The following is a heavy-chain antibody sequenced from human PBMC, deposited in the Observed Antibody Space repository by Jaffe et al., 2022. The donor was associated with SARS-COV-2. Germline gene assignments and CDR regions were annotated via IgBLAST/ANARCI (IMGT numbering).Heavy chain of an antibody. V-gene: IGHV4-39*01. CDR1: GGSISSSSYY. D-gene: IGHD2-2*01. Sequence: QLQLQESGPGLVKPSETLSLTCTVSGGSISSSSYYWGWIRQPPGKGLEWIGSIYYSGSTYYNPSLKSRVTISVDTSKNQFSLKLSSVTAADTAVYYCARHNRDIVVVPAVMRGSYYYYGMDVWGQGTTVTVSS. CDR2: IYYSGST. J-gene: IGHJ6*02. CDR3: ARHNRDIVVVPAVMRGSYYYYGMDV.